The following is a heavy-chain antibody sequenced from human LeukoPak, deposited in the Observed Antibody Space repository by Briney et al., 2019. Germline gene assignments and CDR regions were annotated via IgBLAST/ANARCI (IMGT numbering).Heavy chain of an antibody. CDR1: GFTFSSYA. V-gene: IGHV3-23*01. J-gene: IGHJ6*02. CDR2: ISSSGGST. CDR3: SGFHDLWTYYYYYGMDV. Sequence: GGSLRLSCAASGFTFSSYAMSWVRQAPGKGLEWVSAISSSGGSTYYADSVKGRFTISRDNSKNTLYLQMSSLRAEDTAIYYCSGFHDLWTYYYYYGMDVWGQGTTVTVSS. D-gene: IGHD3-3*01.